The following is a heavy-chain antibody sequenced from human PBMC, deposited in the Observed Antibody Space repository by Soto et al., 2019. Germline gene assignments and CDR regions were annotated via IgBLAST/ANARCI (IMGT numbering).Heavy chain of an antibody. CDR2: IYYSGST. Sequence: QVQLQESGPGLVKPSETLSLTCTVSGGSISSYYWSWIRQPPGKGLEWIGYIYYSGSTNYNPSLKSRVTISVDTSKNQFSLKLSSVTAADTAVYYCAREVNYGDYRWFDPWGQGTLVTVSS. J-gene: IGHJ5*02. V-gene: IGHV4-59*01. CDR3: AREVNYGDYRWFDP. CDR1: GGSISSYY. D-gene: IGHD4-17*01.